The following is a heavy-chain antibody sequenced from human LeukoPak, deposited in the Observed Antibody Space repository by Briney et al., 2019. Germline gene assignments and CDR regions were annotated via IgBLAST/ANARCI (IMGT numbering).Heavy chain of an antibody. D-gene: IGHD3-3*01. J-gene: IGHJ6*03. CDR3: ARTNHDFWSGYYTYYYYYMDV. Sequence: GGSLRLSCAASGFTFSSYAMSWVRQAPGKGLEWVSAISGSGGSTYYADSVKGRFTISRDNSKNTLYLQMNSLRAEDTAVYYCARTNHDFWSGYYTYYYYYMDVWGKGTTVTVSS. CDR2: ISGSGGST. V-gene: IGHV3-23*01. CDR1: GFTFSSYA.